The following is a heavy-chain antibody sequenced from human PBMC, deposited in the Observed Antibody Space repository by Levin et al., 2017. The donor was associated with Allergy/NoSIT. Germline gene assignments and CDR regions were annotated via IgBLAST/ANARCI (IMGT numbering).Heavy chain of an antibody. CDR3: AKTYYDFWSGYLFDP. D-gene: IGHD3-3*01. CDR2: IKQDGSEK. Sequence: GESLKISCAASGFTFSSYWMSWVRQAPGKGLEWVANIKQDGSEKYYVDSVKGRFTISRDNAKNSLYLQMNSLRAEDTAVYYCAKTYYDFWSGYLFDPWGQGTLVTVSS. CDR1: GFTFSSYW. V-gene: IGHV3-7*01. J-gene: IGHJ5*02.